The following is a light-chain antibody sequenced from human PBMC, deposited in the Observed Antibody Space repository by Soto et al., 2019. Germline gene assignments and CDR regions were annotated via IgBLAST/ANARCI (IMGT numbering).Light chain of an antibody. CDR3: CSYAGTSTPYV. CDR1: SSDVGSYNL. V-gene: IGLV2-23*02. J-gene: IGLJ1*01. Sequence: QSVLTQPASLSGSPGQSSTISCTGTSSDVGSYNLVSWYQQHPGKAPKLMISEVSKRPSGVSNRFSGSKSGNTASLTISGLQAEDEADYFCCSYAGTSTPYVFGTGTKVTVL. CDR2: EVS.